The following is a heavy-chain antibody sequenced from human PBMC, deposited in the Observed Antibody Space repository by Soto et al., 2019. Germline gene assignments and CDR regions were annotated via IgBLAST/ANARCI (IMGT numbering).Heavy chain of an antibody. V-gene: IGHV4-31*03. CDR3: ARGQGYYYGSGSYHPPFDY. CDR1: GGSISSGGYY. D-gene: IGHD3-10*01. CDR2: IYYSGST. Sequence: PSETLSLTCTVSGGSISSGGYYWSWIRQHPGKGLEWIGYIYYSGSTYYNPSLKSRVTISVDTSKNQFSLKLSSVTAADTAVYYCARGQGYYYGSGSYHPPFDYWGQGTLVTVSS. J-gene: IGHJ4*02.